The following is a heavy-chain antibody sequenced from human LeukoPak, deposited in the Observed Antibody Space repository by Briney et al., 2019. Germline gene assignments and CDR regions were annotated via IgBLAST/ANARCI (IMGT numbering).Heavy chain of an antibody. V-gene: IGHV1-69*05. CDR2: IIPIFGTA. J-gene: IGHJ4*02. D-gene: IGHD1-26*01. CDR3: ARSRSYSFLGDFDY. Sequence: AASVNVSCKASVGTFSSYAISWVRQAPGQGLEWMGGIIPIFGTANYAQKFQGRVTITTDESTSTAYMELSSLRSEDTAVYYCARSRSYSFLGDFDYWGQGTLVTVSS. CDR1: VGTFSSYA.